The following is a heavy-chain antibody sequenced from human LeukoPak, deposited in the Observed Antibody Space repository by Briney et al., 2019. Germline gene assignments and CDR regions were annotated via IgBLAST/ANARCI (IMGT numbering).Heavy chain of an antibody. Sequence: GGSLRLSCAASGFTFSSYAMHWVRQAPGKGLEWVAVISYDGSNKYYADSVKGRFTISRDNSKNTLYLQMNSLRADDTAVYYCAKARGSSVYEQFDYWGQGTQVTVSS. J-gene: IGHJ4*02. CDR3: AKARGSSVYEQFDY. V-gene: IGHV3-30-3*01. CDR1: GFTFSSYA. CDR2: ISYDGSNK. D-gene: IGHD5/OR15-5a*01.